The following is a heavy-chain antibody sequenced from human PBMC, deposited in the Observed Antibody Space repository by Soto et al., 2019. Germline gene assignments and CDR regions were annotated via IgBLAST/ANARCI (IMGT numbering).Heavy chain of an antibody. CDR2: IIPIFGTA. J-gene: IGHJ5*02. CDR3: ARDGRDYGDYRAPAAWFYP. D-gene: IGHD4-17*01. CDR1: GGTFSSYA. V-gene: IGHV1-69*12. Sequence: QVQLVQSGAEVKKPGSSVKVSCKASGGTFSSYAISWVRQAPGQGLEWMGGIIPIFGTANYAQKFQGRVTLAAAESTSTAYMELGSLRSEDTAVYYCARDGRDYGDYRAPAAWFYPWGQGTLVTVSS.